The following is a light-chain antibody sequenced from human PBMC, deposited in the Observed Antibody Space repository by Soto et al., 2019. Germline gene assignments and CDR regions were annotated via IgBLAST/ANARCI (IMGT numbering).Light chain of an antibody. Sequence: EIVLTQSPDTLSLSPGERATLSCRARQTVSSNYLAWCQQRPGQAPSLLIYGASTRATGIPARFSGSGSGTEFTLTINSLQSEDFAVYYCQQYNNWPRTFGQGTKVDNK. V-gene: IGKV3-15*01. CDR3: QQYNNWPRT. J-gene: IGKJ1*01. CDR2: GAS. CDR1: QTVSSN.